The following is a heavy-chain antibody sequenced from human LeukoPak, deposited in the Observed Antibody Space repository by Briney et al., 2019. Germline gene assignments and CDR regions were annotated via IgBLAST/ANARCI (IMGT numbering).Heavy chain of an antibody. CDR2: IYYSKNT. V-gene: IGHV4-39*01. D-gene: IGHD5-18*01. CDR1: GGSISSSSAY. J-gene: IGHJ4*02. CDR3: VSPRGFSYGYFDY. Sequence: SETLSLTCTVSGGSISSSSAYWGWIRQPPGKGLEWIGSIYYSKNTYYNPSLKSRVTITADTSKNQFSLTLGSVSATDTAVYYCVSPRGFSYGYFDYWGQGTLVTVSS.